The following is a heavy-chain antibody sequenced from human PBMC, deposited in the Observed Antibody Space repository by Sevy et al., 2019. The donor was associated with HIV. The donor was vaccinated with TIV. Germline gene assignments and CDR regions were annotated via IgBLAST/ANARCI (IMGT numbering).Heavy chain of an antibody. D-gene: IGHD2-21*01. Sequence: GGSLRLSCAASGFTFSSYGMHWVRQAPGKGLEWVAFIRYDGSNKYYADSVKGRFAISRDNSKNTLYLQMNSLRAEDTAVYYCAKDYCGGDCYYFDYWGQGTLVTVSS. CDR1: GFTFSSYG. V-gene: IGHV3-30*02. J-gene: IGHJ4*02. CDR3: AKDYCGGDCYYFDY. CDR2: IRYDGSNK.